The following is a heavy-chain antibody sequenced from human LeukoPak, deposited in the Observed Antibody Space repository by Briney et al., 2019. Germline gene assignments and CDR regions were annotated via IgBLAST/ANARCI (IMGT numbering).Heavy chain of an antibody. J-gene: IGHJ4*02. CDR2: IYSDDDQ. V-gene: IGHV2-5*02. D-gene: IGHD3-10*01. Sequence: ESGPTLVNPTQTHTLTCSFSGFSLSTSGGGVAWISRPPGKALEWLALIYSDDDQRYSPSLKSRLTLTKDSSKNQVVLTMTDMDTVDTATYYCAHSRVYCYGSGSYFPKTLDYWGQGTLVTVSS. CDR1: GFSLSTSGGG. CDR3: AHSRVYCYGSGSYFPKTLDY.